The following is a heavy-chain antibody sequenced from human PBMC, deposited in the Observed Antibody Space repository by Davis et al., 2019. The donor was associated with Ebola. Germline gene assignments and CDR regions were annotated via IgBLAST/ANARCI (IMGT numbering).Heavy chain of an antibody. D-gene: IGHD5-12*01. Sequence: AASVKVSCKASGYSLTELSMHWVRQAPGKGLEWMGGFDAEDGETIYAQKFQGRVTMTEDTSTDTAYMELSSLRSEDTAVYYCATLRVATRSFDYWGQGTLVTVSS. CDR3: ATLRVATRSFDY. CDR1: GYSLTELS. CDR2: FDAEDGET. J-gene: IGHJ4*02. V-gene: IGHV1-24*01.